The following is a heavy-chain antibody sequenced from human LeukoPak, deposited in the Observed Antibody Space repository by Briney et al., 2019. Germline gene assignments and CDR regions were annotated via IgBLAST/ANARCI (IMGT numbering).Heavy chain of an antibody. CDR1: GGSISSYY. V-gene: IGHV4-59*01. J-gene: IGHJ3*02. CDR2: VYYSGST. CDR3: ASGSSSWTAFDI. Sequence: ASETLSLTCTVSGGSISSYYWSWIRQPPGKGLEWIGYVYYSGSTNYNPSLKSRVTISVDTSKNQFSLKLSSVIAADMAVYYCASGSSSWTAFDIWGQGTKVTVSS. D-gene: IGHD6-13*01.